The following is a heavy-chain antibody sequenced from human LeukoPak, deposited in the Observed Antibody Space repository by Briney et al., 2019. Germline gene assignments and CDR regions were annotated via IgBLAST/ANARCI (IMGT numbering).Heavy chain of an antibody. V-gene: IGHV3-74*01. CDR2: ISSDGSST. J-gene: IGHJ4*02. CDR1: GLTFSSYW. D-gene: IGHD1-1*01. Sequence: GGSLRLSCAASGLTFSSYWMHWVRQAPGKGLVWVSRISSDGSSTSYADSVKGRFTIFRDNAKNTLYLQMNSLGAEDTAVYYYARALPPSVNTPWKWGQGTQVTVSS. CDR3: ARALPPSVNTPWK.